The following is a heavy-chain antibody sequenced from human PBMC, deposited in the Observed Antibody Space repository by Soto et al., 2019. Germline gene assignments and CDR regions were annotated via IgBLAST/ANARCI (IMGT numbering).Heavy chain of an antibody. CDR2: TIYTGST. Sequence: SETLSLTCTVSGGSISSGDYYWSWIRQPPGKGLEWFGYTIYTGSTYYNPSLKIQVPISVHTSKNQCSLKLSFVTATAAAVYYCAREDSRYYCGMDDWGQGTTVTVSS. V-gene: IGHV4-30-4*01. D-gene: IGHD2-15*01. CDR3: AREDSRYYCGMDD. J-gene: IGHJ6*02. CDR1: GGSISSGDYY.